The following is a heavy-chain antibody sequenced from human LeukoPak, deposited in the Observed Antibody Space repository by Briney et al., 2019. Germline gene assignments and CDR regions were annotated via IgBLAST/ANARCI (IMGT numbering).Heavy chain of an antibody. Sequence: SETLSLTCAVYGGSFSGYYWSWIRQSPGKGLEWIGEINHSGNTNYNPSLKSRVTISVDTSKNQFSLRLNSVTAADTAVYYCARDAYGGNSWGWFDPWGQGTLVTVSS. J-gene: IGHJ5*02. CDR3: ARDAYGGNSWGWFDP. V-gene: IGHV4-34*01. CDR2: INHSGNT. CDR1: GGSFSGYY. D-gene: IGHD4-23*01.